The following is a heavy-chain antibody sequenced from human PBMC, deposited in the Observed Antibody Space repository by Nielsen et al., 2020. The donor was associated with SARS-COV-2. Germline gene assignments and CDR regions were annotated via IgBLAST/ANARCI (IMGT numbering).Heavy chain of an antibody. CDR3: ATVSGTEDY. V-gene: IGHV3-7*01. CDR2: IKQDGSER. Sequence: GESLKISCAASGFIFSNYWMNWVRQAPGKGLEWVANIKQDGSERHYVDSVKGRFSISRDNAKKSLYLQMNSLRVEDTATYYCATVSGTEDYWGQGTLVTVSS. D-gene: IGHD3-10*01. J-gene: IGHJ4*02. CDR1: GFIFSNYW.